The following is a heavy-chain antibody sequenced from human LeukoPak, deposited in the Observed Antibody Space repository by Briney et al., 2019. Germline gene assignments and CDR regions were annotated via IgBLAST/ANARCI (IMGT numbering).Heavy chain of an antibody. CDR3: ARQQWLDGAYYFDY. V-gene: IGHV3-21*01. Sequence: KAGGSLRLSCAASGFTFSGSTMNWVRQAPGKGLEWVSFISTSSSYICYADSVRGRFTISRDNAKNSLYLQMNSLRAEDTAVYYCARQQWLDGAYYFDYWGQGTLVTVSS. D-gene: IGHD6-19*01. CDR1: GFTFSGST. J-gene: IGHJ4*02. CDR2: ISTSSSYI.